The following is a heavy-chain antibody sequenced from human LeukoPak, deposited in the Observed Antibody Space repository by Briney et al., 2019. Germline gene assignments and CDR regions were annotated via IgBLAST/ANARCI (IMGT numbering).Heavy chain of an antibody. D-gene: IGHD2-2*01. CDR2: IKSKTDGGTT. CDR3: TTDSGKVVVPAADFDY. J-gene: IGHJ4*02. Sequence: PGGSLRLSCAASGFTFSNAWMSWVRQAPGKGLEWVGRIKSKTDGGTTDYAAPVKGRFTISRDDSKNTLYLQMNSLKTEDTAVYYCTTDSGKVVVPAADFDYWGQGTLVTVSS. V-gene: IGHV3-15*01. CDR1: GFTFSNAW.